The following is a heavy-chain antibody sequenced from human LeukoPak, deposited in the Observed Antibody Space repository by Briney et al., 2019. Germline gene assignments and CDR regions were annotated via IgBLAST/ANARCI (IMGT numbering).Heavy chain of an antibody. CDR1: GYSFTNYW. CDR3: AGARHGDYRWDY. V-gene: IGHV5-51*01. Sequence: GESLKISCKDSGYSFTNYWIGWVRQMPGKGLEWMGITHSADSNTKYSLSFQGQVTISADKSISTAYLQWSGLKASDTAMYYCAGARHGDYRWDYWGQGTLVTVSS. CDR2: THSADSNT. D-gene: IGHD4-17*01. J-gene: IGHJ4*02.